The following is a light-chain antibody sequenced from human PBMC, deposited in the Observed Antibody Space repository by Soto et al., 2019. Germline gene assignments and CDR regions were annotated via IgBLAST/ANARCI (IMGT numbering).Light chain of an antibody. CDR1: QSVSSSY. V-gene: IGKV3-20*01. CDR2: GAS. J-gene: IGKJ1*01. CDR3: QQYGSSPRT. Sequence: IVLTQSPGTLSLSPGERATLSCRASQSVSSSYLAWYQQNPGQAPRPLIYGASSRYTGIPDRFSCSGSGTDFTLTISRLEPEDFAVYYCQQYGSSPRTFGQGTKVEIK.